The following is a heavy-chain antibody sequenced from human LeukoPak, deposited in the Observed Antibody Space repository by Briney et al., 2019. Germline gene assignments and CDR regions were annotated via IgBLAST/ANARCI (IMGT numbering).Heavy chain of an antibody. CDR2: INGDGSST. CDR1: GFTLSYYW. V-gene: IGHV3-74*01. D-gene: IGHD1/OR15-1a*01. Sequence: GGSLRLSCAASGFTLSYYWMHWVRQGPGKGPVWVSTINGDGSSTNYADSVKGRFTISRDNAKNTLYLEMNSLRVEDTAVYYCARDPRNKGFDPWGQGTLVTVSS. CDR3: ARDPRNKGFDP. J-gene: IGHJ5*02.